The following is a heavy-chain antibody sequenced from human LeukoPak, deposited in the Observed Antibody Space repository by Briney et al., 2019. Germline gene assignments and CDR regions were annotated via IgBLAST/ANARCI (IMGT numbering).Heavy chain of an antibody. CDR1: GGTFSGYA. Sequence: SVKVSCKASGGTFSGYALTWVRQAPGQGLEWMGGIIPFSGSANYAQKFQGRVTITADKSTSTAYMELSSLRSEDTAVYYCARNWGAGHPINFDYWGQGTLVTVSS. V-gene: IGHV1-69*06. CDR2: IIPFSGSA. D-gene: IGHD3-16*01. CDR3: ARNWGAGHPINFDY. J-gene: IGHJ4*02.